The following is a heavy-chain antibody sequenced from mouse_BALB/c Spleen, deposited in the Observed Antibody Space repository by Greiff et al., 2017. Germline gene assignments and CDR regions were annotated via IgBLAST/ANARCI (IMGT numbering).Heavy chain of an antibody. D-gene: IGHD1-2*01. CDR2: INPYNDGT. CDR3: AREGFITTATRDTWFAY. V-gene: IGHV1-14*01. Sequence: VQLQQSGPELVKPGASVKMSCKASGYTFTSYVMHWVKQKPGQGLEWIGYINPYNDGTKYNEKFKGKATLTSDKSSSTAYMELSSLTSEDSAVYYCAREGFITTATRDTWFAYWGQGTVVTVSA. J-gene: IGHJ3*01. CDR1: GYTFTSYV.